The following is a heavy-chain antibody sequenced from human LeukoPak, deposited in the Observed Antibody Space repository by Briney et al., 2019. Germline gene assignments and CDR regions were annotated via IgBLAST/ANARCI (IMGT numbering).Heavy chain of an antibody. Sequence: ASVKVSCKASGYTLISYDISWVRQATGQGLECMGWMNPNSGRTGYAQNFQGRITITRNTSISTAYMELSSLRSEDTAVYYCATNSRGAASDYWGQGTLVTVSS. J-gene: IGHJ4*02. V-gene: IGHV1-8*01. CDR1: GYTLISYD. CDR3: ATNSRGAASDY. CDR2: MNPNSGRT. D-gene: IGHD3-10*01.